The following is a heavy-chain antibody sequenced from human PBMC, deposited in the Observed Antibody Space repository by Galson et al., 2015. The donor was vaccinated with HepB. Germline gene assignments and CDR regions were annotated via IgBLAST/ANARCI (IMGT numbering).Heavy chain of an antibody. V-gene: IGHV4-31*03. Sequence: TLSLTCTVSGGSLGCGGYYWSRIRQHPGKGLAWIGYTHYSGSTYYTPSLRGRLTISAGMSKNQFSLILSSVTAADTAIYYSARGSEDNYGSFDYWGQGTLVTVSS. D-gene: IGHD3-10*01. CDR1: GGSLGCGGYY. J-gene: IGHJ4*02. CDR3: ARGSEDNYGSFDY. CDR2: THYSGST.